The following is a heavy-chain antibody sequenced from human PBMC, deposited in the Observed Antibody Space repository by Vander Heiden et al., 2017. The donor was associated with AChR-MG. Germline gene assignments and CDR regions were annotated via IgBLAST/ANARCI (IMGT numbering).Heavy chain of an antibody. J-gene: IGHJ4*02. Sequence: QLQLQESGPGLVKPSETLSLTCTVSGGSISSSSYYWGWIRQPPGKGLEWIGSIYYSGSTYYNPSLKSRVTISVDTSKNQFSLKLSSVTAADTAVYYCARQGYYDSSGYYSYWGQGTLVTVSS. V-gene: IGHV4-39*01. CDR2: IYYSGST. CDR1: GGSISSSSYY. D-gene: IGHD3-22*01. CDR3: ARQGYYDSSGYYSY.